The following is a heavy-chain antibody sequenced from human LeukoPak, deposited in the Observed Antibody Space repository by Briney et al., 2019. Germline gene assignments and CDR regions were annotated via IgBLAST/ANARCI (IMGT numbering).Heavy chain of an antibody. CDR1: GYSISSGYY. V-gene: IGHV4-38-2*02. CDR2: IYHSGST. J-gene: IGHJ4*02. Sequence: PSETLSLTCTVSGYSISSGYYWGWIRQPPGQGLEWIGSIYHSGSTYYNPSLKSRVTISVDTSKNQFSLKLSSVTAADTAVYYCARSWVVTGVFDYWGQGTLVTVSS. CDR3: ARSWVVTGVFDY. D-gene: IGHD3-22*01.